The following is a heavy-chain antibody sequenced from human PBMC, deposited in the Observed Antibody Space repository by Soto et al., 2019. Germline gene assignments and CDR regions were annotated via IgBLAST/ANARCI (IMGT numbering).Heavy chain of an antibody. J-gene: IGHJ5*02. D-gene: IGHD6-6*01. CDR3: ARAAVPRKSIAARPFYWFDP. CDR2: IYHSGST. Sequence: PSETLSLTCAVSSGSISSSSWWSGVRQPPGKGLEWIGEIYHSGSTNYNPSLKSRVTISVDKSKNQFSLKLSSVTAADTAVYYCARAAVPRKSIAARPFYWFDPWGQGTLVTVSS. CDR1: SGSISSSSW. V-gene: IGHV4-4*02.